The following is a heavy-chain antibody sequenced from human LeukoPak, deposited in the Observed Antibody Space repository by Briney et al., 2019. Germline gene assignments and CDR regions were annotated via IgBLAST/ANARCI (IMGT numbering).Heavy chain of an antibody. CDR3: AKDSAAAGIAEYFQH. CDR2: IKQDGSEK. V-gene: IGHV3-7*03. CDR1: GFTFSSYW. J-gene: IGHJ1*01. D-gene: IGHD6-13*01. Sequence: GGSLRLSCAASGFTFSSYWMSWVRQAPGRGLEWVADIKQDGSEKYYVDSVKGRFTISRDNAKNTLYLQMNSLRAEDTAVYYCAKDSAAAGIAEYFQHWGQGTLVTVSS.